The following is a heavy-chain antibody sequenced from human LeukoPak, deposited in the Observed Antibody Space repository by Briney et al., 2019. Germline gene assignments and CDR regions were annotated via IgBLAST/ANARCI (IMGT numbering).Heavy chain of an antibody. D-gene: IGHD2-2*01. J-gene: IGHJ4*02. CDR2: ISSSSSYI. CDR1: GFIVSSNY. Sequence: GGSLRLSCAASGFIVSSNYMSWVRQAPGKGLEWVSSISSSSSYIYYADSVKGRFTISRDNAKNSLYLQMNSLRAEDTAVYYCARRISSTSCYDYWGQGTLVTVSS. V-gene: IGHV3-21*01. CDR3: ARRISSTSCYDY.